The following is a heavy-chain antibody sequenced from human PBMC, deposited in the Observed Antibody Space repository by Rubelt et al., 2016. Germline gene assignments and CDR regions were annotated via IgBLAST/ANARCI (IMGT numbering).Heavy chain of an antibody. V-gene: IGHV3-74*01. J-gene: IGHJ4*02. Sequence: LVWVSRINSDGSSTSYADSVKGRFTISRDNAKNTLYLQMNSLRAEDTAVYYCAVSYSSSWYYFDYWGQGTLVTVSS. CDR2: INSDGSST. CDR3: AVSYSSSWYYFDY. D-gene: IGHD6-13*01.